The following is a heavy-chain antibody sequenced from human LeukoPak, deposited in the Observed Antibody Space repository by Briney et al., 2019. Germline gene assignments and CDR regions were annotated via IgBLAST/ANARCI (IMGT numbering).Heavy chain of an antibody. D-gene: IGHD1-14*01. CDR2: ISSSGSTI. CDR1: GFTFSDYY. Sequence: GGSLRLSYAASGFTFSDYYMSWIRQAPGKGLEWVSYISSSGSTIYYADSVKGRFTISRDNAKNSLYLQMNSLRAEDTAVYYCARPRDPGPNDYWGQGTLVTVSS. CDR3: ARPRDPGPNDY. V-gene: IGHV3-11*04. J-gene: IGHJ4*02.